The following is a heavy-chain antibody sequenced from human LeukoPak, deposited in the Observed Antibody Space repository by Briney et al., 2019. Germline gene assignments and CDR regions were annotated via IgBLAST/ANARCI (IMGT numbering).Heavy chain of an antibody. CDR3: ARVAGGNSDYFDY. V-gene: IGHV4-39*01. D-gene: IGHD4-23*01. CDR2: IYYSGST. Sequence: TSETLSLTCTVSGGSISSSSYYWGWLRQPQGKGLEWIVSIYYSGSTYYNPSLKSRVTISVDTSKNQFSLKLSSVTAADTAVYYCARVAGGNSDYFDYCGQGTLVTVSS. J-gene: IGHJ4*02. CDR1: GGSISSSSYY.